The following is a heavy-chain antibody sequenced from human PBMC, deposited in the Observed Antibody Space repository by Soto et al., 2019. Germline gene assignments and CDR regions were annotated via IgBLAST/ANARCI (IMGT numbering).Heavy chain of an antibody. CDR1: GYTFTGYY. CDR2: INPNSGGT. CDR3: ARDPLPFGSGSYYRIGVWFDP. D-gene: IGHD3-10*01. Sequence: ASVKVSCKASGYTFTGYYMHWVRQAPGQGLEWMGWINPNSGGTNYAQKFQGWVTMTRDTSTSTVYMDLSSLRSDDTAVYYCARDPLPFGSGSYYRIGVWFDPWGQGTLVTVSS. V-gene: IGHV1-2*04. J-gene: IGHJ5*02.